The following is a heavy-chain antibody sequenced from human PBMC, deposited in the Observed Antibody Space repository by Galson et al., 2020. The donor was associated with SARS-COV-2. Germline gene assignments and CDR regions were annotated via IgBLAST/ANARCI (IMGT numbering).Heavy chain of an antibody. CDR1: GGSISSGGYY. CDR2: IYYSGST. J-gene: IGHJ4*02. D-gene: IGHD3-22*01. V-gene: IGHV4-31*03. Sequence: SETLSLTCTVSGGSISSGGYYWSWIRQHPGKGLEWIGYIYYSGSTYYNPSLKSRVTISVDTSKNQFSLKLSSVTAADTAVYYCARGIRATYYSDSSGYLFDYWGQGTLVTVSS. CDR3: ARGIRATYYSDSSGYLFDY.